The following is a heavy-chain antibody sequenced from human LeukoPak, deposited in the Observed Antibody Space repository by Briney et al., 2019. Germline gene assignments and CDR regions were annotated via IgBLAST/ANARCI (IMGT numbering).Heavy chain of an antibody. J-gene: IGHJ4*02. CDR1: GYTFTSYG. D-gene: IGHD1-26*01. CDR3: ARAGLVGAVSLAIDY. Sequence: VASVKVSCKASGYTFTSYGISWVRQAPGQGLEWMGWINPTSGDTNYAQNFQGRVTMTRDASISTAYMELSSLRSDDTAVYYCARAGLVGAVSLAIDYWGQGTLVTVSS. CDR2: INPTSGDT. V-gene: IGHV1-2*02.